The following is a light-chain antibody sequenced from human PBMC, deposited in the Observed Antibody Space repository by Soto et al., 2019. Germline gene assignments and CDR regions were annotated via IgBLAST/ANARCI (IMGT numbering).Light chain of an antibody. CDR1: QSVRNSY. V-gene: IGKV3-20*01. J-gene: IGKJ2*01. Sequence: EILLTQSPGTLSLSPGERATLSCRASQSVRNSYLAWYQQKPGQAPRLLIYGASGRATGIPDRFSGSGSGTDFTLTISRLGPEDFAVYYCQQYGSSPYTFGQGTKLEI. CDR3: QQYGSSPYT. CDR2: GAS.